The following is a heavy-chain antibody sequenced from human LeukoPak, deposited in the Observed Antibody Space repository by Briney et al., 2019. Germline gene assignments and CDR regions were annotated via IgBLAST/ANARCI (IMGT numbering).Heavy chain of an antibody. Sequence: ASVTVSCKASGYTFTSYAMHWVRQAPGQRLEWMGWINAGNGNTKYSQKFLGRVTITRDTSASTAYMELSSLRSEDTAVYYCARAIEEIVVVPATDNWFGPWGQGTLVTVSS. J-gene: IGHJ5*02. V-gene: IGHV1-3*01. CDR3: ARAIEEIVVVPATDNWFGP. CDR2: INAGNGNT. CDR1: GYTFTSYA. D-gene: IGHD2-2*01.